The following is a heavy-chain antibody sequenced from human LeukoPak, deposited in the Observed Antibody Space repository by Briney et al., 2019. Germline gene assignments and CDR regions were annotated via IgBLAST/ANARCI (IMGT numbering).Heavy chain of an antibody. CDR2: TSYDGSNK. V-gene: IGHV3-30*04. Sequence: GGSLRLSCAASGFTFSSYTMHWVRQAPGKGLEWVAVTSYDGSNKYYADSVKGRFTISRDNFKSTLYLQMNSLGVEDTAVYYCARDAWSFDYWGQGTLVTVSS. CDR3: ARDAWSFDY. J-gene: IGHJ4*02. D-gene: IGHD2-15*01. CDR1: GFTFSSYT.